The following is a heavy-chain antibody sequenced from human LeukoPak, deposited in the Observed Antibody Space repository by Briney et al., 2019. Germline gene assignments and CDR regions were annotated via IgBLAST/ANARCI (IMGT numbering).Heavy chain of an antibody. Sequence: GGSLRLSCAASGFTFNNYWMHWVRQAPGKGLVWVSRINSDGSATSYADSVKGRFTISRDNAKNTLYLQMNTLRAEDTAVYYCAKVWGSGSYYSSIFDYWGQGTLVTVSS. CDR1: GFTFNNYW. D-gene: IGHD3-10*01. CDR3: AKVWGSGSYYSSIFDY. J-gene: IGHJ4*02. CDR2: INSDGSAT. V-gene: IGHV3-74*01.